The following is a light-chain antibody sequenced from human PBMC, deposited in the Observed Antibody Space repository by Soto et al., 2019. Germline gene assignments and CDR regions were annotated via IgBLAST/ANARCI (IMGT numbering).Light chain of an antibody. J-gene: IGLJ2*01. CDR1: MLHIRAYNL. CDR3: SYFTSRSTHI. V-gene: IGLV2-14*03. CDR2: EYP. Sequence: SALAQPAPVSGAPGQSITISCAGTMLHIRAYNLVSWYQPHSGNAPQLILYEYPHPPSGIPLPFSASKSGHPAPLALSRLQAEDEAHYYCSYFTSRSTHIFGGGTKVTVL.